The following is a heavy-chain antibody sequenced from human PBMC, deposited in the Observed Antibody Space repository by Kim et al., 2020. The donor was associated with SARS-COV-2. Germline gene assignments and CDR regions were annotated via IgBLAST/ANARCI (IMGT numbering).Heavy chain of an antibody. CDR1: GYTFTSYA. CDR3: ARELTLVDTAMVTVWFDP. V-gene: IGHV7-4-1*02. D-gene: IGHD5-18*01. CDR2: INTNTGNP. Sequence: ASVKVSCKASGYTFTSYAMNWVRQAPGQGLEWMGWINTNTGNPTYAQGFTGRFVFSLDTSVSTAYLQISSLKAEDTAVYYCARELTLVDTAMVTVWFDPWGQGTLVTVSS. J-gene: IGHJ5*02.